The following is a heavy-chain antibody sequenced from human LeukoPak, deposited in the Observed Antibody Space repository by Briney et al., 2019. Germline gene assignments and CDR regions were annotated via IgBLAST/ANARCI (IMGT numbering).Heavy chain of an antibody. D-gene: IGHD5-18*01. CDR1: GFTFSSYS. V-gene: IGHV3-21*01. CDR3: PRGAPALAP. Sequence: TGGSLRLSCAAPGFTFSSYSMYWVRQAPGKGLEWVSSISTSSTYIYYADSVKGRFTISRDNAKNSLYLQMNSLRAEDTAVYYCPRGAPALAPWGQGTLVTVSS. CDR2: ISTSSTYI. J-gene: IGHJ5*02.